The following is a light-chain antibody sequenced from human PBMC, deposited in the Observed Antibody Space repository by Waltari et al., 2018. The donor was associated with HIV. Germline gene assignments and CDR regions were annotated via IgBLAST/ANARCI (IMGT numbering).Light chain of an antibody. CDR3: GTWDTRLSAWV. CDR1: GSHTGHNY. J-gene: IGLJ3*02. Sequence: QSVLTQPPSVSAAPGQTVTIACSGSGSHTGHNYVSWYQQLPGSATNVLMFENNKRHSGAPDRFSGSKSDTSATLAITGLQPGDEAYYYCGTWDTRLSAWVFGGGTKLSVL. V-gene: IGLV1-51*02. CDR2: ENN.